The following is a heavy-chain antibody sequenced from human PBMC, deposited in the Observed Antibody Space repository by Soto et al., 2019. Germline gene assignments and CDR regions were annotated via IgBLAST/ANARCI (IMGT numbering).Heavy chain of an antibody. D-gene: IGHD2-15*01. CDR1: GFTFSSYA. Sequence: PVGSVRLSCAASGFTFSSYAMSWVRQAPGKGLEWVSAISGSGGSTYYADSVKGRFTISRDNSKNTLYLQMNSLRAEDTAVYYCAKDLTTSVVVVAATGAFDIWGQGTMVTVSS. J-gene: IGHJ3*02. CDR2: ISGSGGST. V-gene: IGHV3-23*01. CDR3: AKDLTTSVVVVAATGAFDI.